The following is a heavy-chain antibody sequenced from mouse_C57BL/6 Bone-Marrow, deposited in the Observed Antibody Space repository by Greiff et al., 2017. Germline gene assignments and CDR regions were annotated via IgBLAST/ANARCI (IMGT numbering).Heavy chain of an antibody. CDR1: GYSFTDYN. CDR2: INPNYGTT. V-gene: IGHV1-39*01. D-gene: IGHD1-1*01. Sequence: EVQLKESGPELVKPGASVKISCKASGYSFTDYNMNWVKQSNGKSLEWIGVINPNYGTTSYNQKFKGKATLTVDQSSSTAYMQLNSLTSEDSAVYYCAGITTVGYYFDYWGQGTTLTVSS. CDR3: AGITTVGYYFDY. J-gene: IGHJ2*01.